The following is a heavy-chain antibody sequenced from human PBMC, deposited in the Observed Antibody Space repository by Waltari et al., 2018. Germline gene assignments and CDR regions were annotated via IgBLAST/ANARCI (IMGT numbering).Heavy chain of an antibody. J-gene: IGHJ4*02. Sequence: GGGLVKPGGSLRLSCAASGFTFSDYYMSWIRQAPGKGLGWISSISSGIGYIYYADSVKGRFTIPRDKAKNSLYLQMKSLSAEDTALYFCARSAWFDYWGQGTLVTVSS. CDR1: GFTFSDYY. CDR2: ISSGIGYI. V-gene: IGHV3-11*06. CDR3: ARSAWFDY.